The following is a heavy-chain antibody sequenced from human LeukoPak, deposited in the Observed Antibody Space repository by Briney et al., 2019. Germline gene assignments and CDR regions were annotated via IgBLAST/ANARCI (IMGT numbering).Heavy chain of an antibody. CDR1: GYTFTGYY. J-gene: IGHJ6*03. V-gene: IGHV1-2*02. CDR3: ARDQQFPPYYYGSGSSGYYMDV. Sequence: ASVKVSCKASGYTFTGYYMHWVRQAPGQGLEWMGWINPNSGGTNYAQKFQGRVTMTTDTSTSTAYMELRSLRSDDTAVYYCARDQQFPPYYYGSGSSGYYMDVWGKGTTVTISS. CDR2: INPNSGGT. D-gene: IGHD3-10*01.